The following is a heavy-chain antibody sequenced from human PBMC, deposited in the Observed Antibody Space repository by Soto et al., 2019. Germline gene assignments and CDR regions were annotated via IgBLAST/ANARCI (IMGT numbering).Heavy chain of an antibody. V-gene: IGHV5-51*01. J-gene: IGHJ4*02. Sequence: GESLKISCKGSGYSFTSYWIGWVRQMPGKGLEWMGIIYPGDSDTRYSPSFQGQVTISADKSISTAYLQWSSLKASDTAMYYCARKARDIVVASSRSFDYWGQGTLVTVSS. CDR1: GYSFTSYW. D-gene: IGHD2-2*01. CDR2: IYPGDSDT. CDR3: ARKARDIVVASSRSFDY.